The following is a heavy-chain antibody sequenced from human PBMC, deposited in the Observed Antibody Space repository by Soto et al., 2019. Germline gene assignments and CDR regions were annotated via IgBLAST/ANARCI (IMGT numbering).Heavy chain of an antibody. J-gene: IGHJ4*02. CDR1: GFIFSTYV. D-gene: IGHD4-4*01. CDR3: ARYPYSNYVYYFDY. Sequence: QVQLVESGGGVVQPGRSLRLSCAASGFIFSTYVMHWVRQAPGKGLEWVAVIWYDGSKIYYADSVKGRFTISRDNSKNTLHQQMNSLRAEDTGVDYCARYPYSNYVYYFDYWGQGTLVTVSS. V-gene: IGHV3-33*01. CDR2: IWYDGSKI.